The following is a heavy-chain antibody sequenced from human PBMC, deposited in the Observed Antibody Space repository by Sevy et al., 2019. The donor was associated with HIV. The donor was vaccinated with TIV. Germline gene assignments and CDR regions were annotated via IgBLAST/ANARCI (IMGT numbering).Heavy chain of an antibody. D-gene: IGHD6-19*01. V-gene: IGHV3-49*03. CDR3: TRDPTEGIAVAGNWYDP. Sequence: GGSLRLSCKASGFTFGDSAMSWFRQAPGKGLEWVGFIRNKAYDGTTEYAASVKGRLTITRDDSKSIGYLQMNSLKTEDTAVYYCTRDPTEGIAVAGNWYDPWGQGTLVTVSS. CDR2: IRNKAYDGTT. CDR1: GFTFGDSA. J-gene: IGHJ5*02.